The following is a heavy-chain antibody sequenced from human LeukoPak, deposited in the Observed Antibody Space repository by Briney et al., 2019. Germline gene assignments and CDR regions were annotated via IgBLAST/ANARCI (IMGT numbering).Heavy chain of an antibody. Sequence: PGGSLRLSCAASGFTFSDYEMNWVRQAPGKGLEWVSYISSSGGTIHYADSVKGRFTISRDNAKNSLYLQMNSLSAEDSAVYYCARDSHELLPAPAAGFDYWGQGTLVTVSS. CDR2: ISSSGGTI. D-gene: IGHD2-2*01. J-gene: IGHJ4*02. V-gene: IGHV3-48*03. CDR1: GFTFSDYE. CDR3: ARDSHELLPAPAAGFDY.